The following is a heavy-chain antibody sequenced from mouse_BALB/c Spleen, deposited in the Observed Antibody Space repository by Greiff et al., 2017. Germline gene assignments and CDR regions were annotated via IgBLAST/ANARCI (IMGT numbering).Heavy chain of an antibody. D-gene: IGHD1-1*01. CDR1: GYSITSDYA. CDR3: ARWDYGSSYDY. J-gene: IGHJ2*01. CDR2: ISYSGST. V-gene: IGHV3-2*02. Sequence: DVKLQESGPGLVKPSQSLSLTCTVTGYSITSDYAWNWIRQFPGNKLEWMGYISYSGSTSYNPSLKSRISITRDTSKNQFFLQLNSVTTEDTATYYCARWDYGSSYDYWGQGTTLTVSS.